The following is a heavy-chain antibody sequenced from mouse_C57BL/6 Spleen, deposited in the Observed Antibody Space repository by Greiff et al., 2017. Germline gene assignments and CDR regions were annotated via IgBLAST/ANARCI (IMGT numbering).Heavy chain of an antibody. CDR2: INPSTGGT. Sequence: VQLKQSGPELVKPGASVKISCKASGYSFTGYYMNWVKQSPEKSLEWIGEINPSTGGTTYNQKFKAKATLTVDKSSSTAYMQLKSLTSEDSAVDYCAITTVDAMDYWGQGTSVTVSS. D-gene: IGHD1-1*01. V-gene: IGHV1-42*01. J-gene: IGHJ4*01. CDR3: AITTVDAMDY. CDR1: GYSFTGYY.